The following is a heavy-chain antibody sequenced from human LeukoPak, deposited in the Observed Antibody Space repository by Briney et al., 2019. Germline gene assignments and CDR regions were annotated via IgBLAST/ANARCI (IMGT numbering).Heavy chain of an antibody. CDR2: TYYRSKWYN. J-gene: IGHJ6*02. CDR1: GDSVSNNSAA. Sequence: SQTLSLTCAISGDSVSNNSAAWNWIRQSPSRGLEWLGRTYYRSKWYNDYAVSVKSRITINPDTSKNQFSLQLNSVTPEDTAVYYCAREEDCSGGSCYPYYYYGMDVWGQGTTVTVSS. D-gene: IGHD2-15*01. CDR3: AREEDCSGGSCYPYYYYGMDV. V-gene: IGHV6-1*01.